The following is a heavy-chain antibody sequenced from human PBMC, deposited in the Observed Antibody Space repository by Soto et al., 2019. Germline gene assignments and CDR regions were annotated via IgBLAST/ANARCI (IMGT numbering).Heavy chain of an antibody. CDR3: AREETGTFDR. CDR2: IWYDGSNE. V-gene: IGHV3-33*01. CDR1: GSTFSSYA. J-gene: IGHJ4*01. Sequence: QVQLVESGGGVVQPGRSLRLSCAASGSTFSSYAMHWVRQAPGKGLEWVAVIWYDGSNEDYADSVKGRFTISRDNSKNTLFLQMNSLRVEDTAVYYCAREETGTFDRWGHGTLVTVSS. D-gene: IGHD1-1*01.